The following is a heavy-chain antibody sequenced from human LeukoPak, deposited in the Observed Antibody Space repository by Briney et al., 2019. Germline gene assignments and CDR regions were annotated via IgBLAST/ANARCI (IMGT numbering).Heavy chain of an antibody. CDR1: GYTLTELS. V-gene: IGHV1-69*13. Sequence: SVKVSCKVSGYTLTELSMHWVRQAPGKGLEWMGGIIPIFGTANYAQKFQGRVTITADESTSTAYMELSSLRSEDTAMYYCARGAASRRGYSSGWFEIDYWGQGTLVTVSS. CDR3: ARGAASRRGYSSGWFEIDY. CDR2: IIPIFGTA. J-gene: IGHJ4*02. D-gene: IGHD6-19*01.